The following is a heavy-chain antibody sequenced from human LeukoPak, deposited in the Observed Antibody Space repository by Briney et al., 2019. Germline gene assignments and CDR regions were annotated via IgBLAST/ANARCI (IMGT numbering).Heavy chain of an antibody. CDR1: GFTFSSYG. Sequence: GGTLRLSCAASGFTFSSYGMSWVRQAPGKGLEWVSAISGSGGSTHYADSVKGRFTISRDNAKNLLYLQMNSLRAEDTAVYYCARDWYSGSYPLDYWGQGALVTVSS. CDR3: ARDWYSGSYPLDY. CDR2: ISGSGGST. D-gene: IGHD1-26*01. J-gene: IGHJ4*02. V-gene: IGHV3-23*01.